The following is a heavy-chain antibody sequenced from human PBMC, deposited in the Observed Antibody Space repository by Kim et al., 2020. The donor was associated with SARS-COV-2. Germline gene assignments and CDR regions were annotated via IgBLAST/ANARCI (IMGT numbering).Heavy chain of an antibody. CDR1: GYTFTSYY. D-gene: IGHD6-13*01. J-gene: IGHJ6*02. Sequence: ASVKVSCKASGYTFTSYYMHWVRQAPGQGLEWMGIINPSGGSTSYAQKFQGRVTMTRDTSTSTVYMELSSLRSEDTAVYYCARDLLSSSWLSHPYYYGMDVWGQGTTVTVSS. CDR2: INPSGGST. CDR3: ARDLLSSSWLSHPYYYGMDV. V-gene: IGHV1-46*01.